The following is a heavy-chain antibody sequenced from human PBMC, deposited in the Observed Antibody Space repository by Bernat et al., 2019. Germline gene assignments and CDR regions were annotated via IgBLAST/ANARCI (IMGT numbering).Heavy chain of an antibody. J-gene: IGHJ4*02. CDR3: ARGVVAAAGRYYFDY. CDR1: GFTFSSYS. D-gene: IGHD6-13*01. Sequence: EVQLVESGGGLVQPGGSLRLSCGASGFTFSSYSMNWVRQAPGKGLEWVSSISSSNIYIYYADSVKGRFTISRDNAKNSLYLQMNSLRAEDTAVYYCARGVVAAAGRYYFDYWGQGTLVTVSS. CDR2: ISSSNIYI. V-gene: IGHV3-21*01.